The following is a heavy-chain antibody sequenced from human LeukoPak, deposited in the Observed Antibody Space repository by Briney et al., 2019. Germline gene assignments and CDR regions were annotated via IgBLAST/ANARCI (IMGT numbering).Heavy chain of an antibody. CDR3: ARLIRAGRSGTYYFDY. J-gene: IGHJ4*02. D-gene: IGHD1-14*01. V-gene: IGHV3-7*03. Sequence: DSVKGRFTISRDNAKNSLFLQMNSLRDEDTAVYYCARLIRAGRSGTYYFDYWGQGTLVTVSS.